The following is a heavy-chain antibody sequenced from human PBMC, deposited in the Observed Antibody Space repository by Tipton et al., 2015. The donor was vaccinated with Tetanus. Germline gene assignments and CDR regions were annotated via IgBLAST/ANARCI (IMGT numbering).Heavy chain of an antibody. V-gene: IGHV4-59*08. D-gene: IGHD6-13*01. CDR2: IYYSGST. Sequence: TLSLTCTVSGGSISSYYWSWIRQPPGKGLEWIGYIYYSGSTNYNPSLKSRVTISVDTSKNQFSLKLSSVTAADTAVYYCARQLSSSWSPAIFDYWGQGTLVTVSS. CDR1: GGSISSYY. CDR3: ARQLSSSWSPAIFDY. J-gene: IGHJ4*02.